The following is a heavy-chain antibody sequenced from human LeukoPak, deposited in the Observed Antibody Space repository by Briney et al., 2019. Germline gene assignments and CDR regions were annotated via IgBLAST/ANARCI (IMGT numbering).Heavy chain of an antibody. CDR1: GYTFATYY. J-gene: IGHJ4*02. Sequence: ASVKVSCKASGYTFATYYIHWVRQAPGQGLEWMGTINLSGGSTSYAQNFQGRVTMTRDTSTSTVYMEVSSLRSKDTAVYYCARDQGSGWYSFDYWGQGTLVTVSS. CDR3: ARDQGSGWYSFDY. V-gene: IGHV1-46*01. CDR2: INLSGGST. D-gene: IGHD6-19*01.